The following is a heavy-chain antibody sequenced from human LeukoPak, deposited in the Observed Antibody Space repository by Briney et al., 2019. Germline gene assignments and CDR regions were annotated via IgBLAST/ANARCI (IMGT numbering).Heavy chain of an antibody. CDR2: IYTSGST. CDR1: GGSIRSGSYY. J-gene: IGHJ4*02. D-gene: IGHD3-22*01. V-gene: IGHV4-61*02. CDR3: AREGLGYYDSSGYFDY. Sequence: PSETLSLTCTVSGGSIRSGSYYWSWIRQPAGKGLEWIGRIYTSGSTNYNPSLKSRVTISVDTSENQFSLKLSSVTAADTAVYYCAREGLGYYDSSGYFDYWGQGTLVTVSS.